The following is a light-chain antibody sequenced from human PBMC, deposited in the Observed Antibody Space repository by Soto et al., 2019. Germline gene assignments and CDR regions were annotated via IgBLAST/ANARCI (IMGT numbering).Light chain of an antibody. CDR1: QSVTTY. V-gene: IGKV3-15*01. J-gene: IGKJ4*01. CDR2: GAS. CDR3: QQYKNWPPLP. Sequence: EIGITQSPSTLSVSPGERATLSCRASQSVTTYLAWYQQKPGQAPSLLIYGASTRATDIPPRFSGSGSGTEFTLTITSLQSEDFAVYYCQQYKNWPPLPFGGGTKVDIK.